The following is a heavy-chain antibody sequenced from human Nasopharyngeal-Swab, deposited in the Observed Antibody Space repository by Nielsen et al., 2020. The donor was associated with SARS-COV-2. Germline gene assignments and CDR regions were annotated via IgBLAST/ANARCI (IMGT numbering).Heavy chain of an antibody. CDR2: FDPEDGET. V-gene: IGHV1-24*01. J-gene: IGHJ4*02. CDR1: GYTLTELS. CDR3: ATPPRRFLEWFLFDY. Sequence: ASVKVSCKVSGYTLTELSMHWVRQAPGKGLEWMGGFDPEDGETIYAQKFQGRVTMTEDTSTDTAYMELSSLRSEDTAVYYCATPPRRFLEWFLFDYWGQGTLVTVSS. D-gene: IGHD3-3*01.